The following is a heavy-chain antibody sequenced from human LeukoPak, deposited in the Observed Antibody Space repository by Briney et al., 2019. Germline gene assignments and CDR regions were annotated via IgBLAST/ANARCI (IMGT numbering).Heavy chain of an antibody. Sequence: PSETLSLTCTVSGGSISSGGYYWSWIRQHPGKGLERIGYIYYSGSTYYNPSLKSRVTISVDTSKNQFSLKLSSVTAADTAVYYCARDRNIGCSGGSCYVMDVWGQGTTVTVSS. J-gene: IGHJ6*02. CDR1: GGSISSGGYY. V-gene: IGHV4-31*03. CDR3: ARDRNIGCSGGSCYVMDV. CDR2: IYYSGST. D-gene: IGHD2-15*01.